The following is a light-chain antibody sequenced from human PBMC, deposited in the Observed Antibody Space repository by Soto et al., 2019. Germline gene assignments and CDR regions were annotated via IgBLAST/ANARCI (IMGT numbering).Light chain of an antibody. J-gene: IGKJ4*01. CDR1: QSVSSN. Sequence: EIVMTQSPAILSMSPGERATLSCRASQSVSSNLAWYQQKPGQAPRLLIYGASTRATGIPARFSGSGSGTEFTLTISSLQSEAFAVYYCQQYNNWAPRLNFGGGTKLDIK. CDR3: QQYNNWAPRLN. CDR2: GAS. V-gene: IGKV3-15*01.